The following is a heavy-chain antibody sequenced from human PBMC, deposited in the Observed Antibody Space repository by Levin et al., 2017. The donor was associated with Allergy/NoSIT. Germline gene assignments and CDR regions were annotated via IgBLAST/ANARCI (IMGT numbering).Heavy chain of an antibody. Sequence: LSLTCAGSGFTFSGSAMHWVRQAPGKGLEWVGRIRSELNSYATAYSASVKGRFTISRDDSRNTAFLQMNTLKTEDTAVYYCTRIAGDSGYSLEIWGQGTRVTVSS. CDR1: GFTFSGSA. CDR2: IRSELNSYAT. J-gene: IGHJ3*02. D-gene: IGHD3-9*01. CDR3: TRIAGDSGYSLEI. V-gene: IGHV3-73*01.